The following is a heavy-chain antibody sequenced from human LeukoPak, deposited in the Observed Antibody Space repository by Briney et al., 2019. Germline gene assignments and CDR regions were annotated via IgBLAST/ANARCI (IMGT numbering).Heavy chain of an antibody. CDR1: GGTFSGYT. D-gene: IGHD3-22*01. CDR2: IIPILGIA. J-gene: IGHJ5*02. V-gene: IGHV1-69*02. Sequence: SVKVSCKASGGTFSGYTIGWVRQAPGQGLEWMGRIIPILGIANYAQKFQGRVTITADKSTSTAYMELSSLRSEDTAVYYCARRYYYDSSGHNWFDPWGQGTLVTVSS. CDR3: ARRYYYDSSGHNWFDP.